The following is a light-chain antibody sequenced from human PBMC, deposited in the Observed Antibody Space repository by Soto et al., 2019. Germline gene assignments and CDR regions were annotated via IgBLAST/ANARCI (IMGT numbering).Light chain of an antibody. V-gene: IGKV1-5*03. CDR3: QQYNSYWT. J-gene: IGKJ1*01. CDR1: QSISTW. CDR2: KAS. Sequence: DMQMTQSPSTLSASVGDRVTITCRASQSISTWLAWYQQKPGKAPKLLIYKASSLESGVPSRFSGSGSGTEFTPTISSLQPDDFATYYCQQYNSYWTFGQGTKVENK.